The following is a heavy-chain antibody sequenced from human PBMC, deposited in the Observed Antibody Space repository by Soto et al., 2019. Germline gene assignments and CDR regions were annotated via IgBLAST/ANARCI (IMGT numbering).Heavy chain of an antibody. D-gene: IGHD3-3*01. V-gene: IGHV1-69*13. Sequence: SVKVSCKASGGTFTSYAISWVRQAPGQGLEWMGGIIPIFGTANYAQKFQGRVTITADESTSTAYMELSSLRSEDTAVYYCARQRPQDYDFWSGYYTDYYYYGMDVWGQGTTVTVSS. CDR1: GGTFTSYA. CDR2: IIPIFGTA. J-gene: IGHJ6*02. CDR3: ARQRPQDYDFWSGYYTDYYYYGMDV.